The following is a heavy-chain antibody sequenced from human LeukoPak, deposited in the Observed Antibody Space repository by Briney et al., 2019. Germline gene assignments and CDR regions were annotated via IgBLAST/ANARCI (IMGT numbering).Heavy chain of an antibody. J-gene: IGHJ6*02. V-gene: IGHV5-51*01. Sequence: GESLKISCKGSGYIFTGYWIGWVRQMPGKGLEWMGIIYPGDSDTRYSPSFQGQVTISADKSISTAYLQWSSLKASDTAMYYCARQGRGIAAPPDVWGQGTTVTVSS. CDR3: ARQGRGIAAPPDV. CDR1: GYIFTGYW. D-gene: IGHD6-6*01. CDR2: IYPGDSDT.